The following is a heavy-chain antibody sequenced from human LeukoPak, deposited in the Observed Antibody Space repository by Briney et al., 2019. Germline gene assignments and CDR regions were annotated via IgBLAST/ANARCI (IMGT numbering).Heavy chain of an antibody. CDR1: GGSISSGGYY. J-gene: IGHJ4*02. V-gene: IGHV4-39*07. CDR2: INHSGST. Sequence: SETLSLTCTVSGGSISSGGYYWSWIRQPPGKGLEWIGEINHSGSTNYNPSLKSRVIISVDTSKNQFSLKLSSVTAADTAVYYCAREGASRITISGVVRTYFDYWGQGTLVTVSS. D-gene: IGHD3-3*01. CDR3: AREGASRITISGVVRTYFDY.